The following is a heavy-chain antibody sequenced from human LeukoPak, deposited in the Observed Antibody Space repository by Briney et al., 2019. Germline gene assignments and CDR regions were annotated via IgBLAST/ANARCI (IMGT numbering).Heavy chain of an antibody. CDR2: IYYSGST. CDR3: ARHNWPAGGGYYLTLFDY. J-gene: IGHJ4*02. CDR1: GGSISSSTYY. V-gene: IGHV4-39*01. D-gene: IGHD3-3*01. Sequence: PSETLSLTCTVSGGSISSSTYYWGWIRQPPGKGLEWIGSIYYSGSTYYNPSLKSRVTTSVDTSKNQFSLKLSSVTAADTAVYYCARHNWPAGGGYYLTLFDYWGQGTLVTVSS.